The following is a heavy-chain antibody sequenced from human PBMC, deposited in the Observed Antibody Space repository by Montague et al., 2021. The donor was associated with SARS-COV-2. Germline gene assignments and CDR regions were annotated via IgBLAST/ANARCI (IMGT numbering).Heavy chain of an antibody. Sequence: SETLSLTCTVSGGSISSYYWSWIRQPPGKGLEWIGYIYYSGSTNYNPSRKGRVTISVDTSKNQFSLKLSSVTAADTAVYYCARASITMVRGVTRWYFDLWGRGTLVTVSS. V-gene: IGHV4-59*13. D-gene: IGHD3-10*01. J-gene: IGHJ2*01. CDR2: IYYSGST. CDR3: ARASITMVRGVTRWYFDL. CDR1: GGSISSYY.